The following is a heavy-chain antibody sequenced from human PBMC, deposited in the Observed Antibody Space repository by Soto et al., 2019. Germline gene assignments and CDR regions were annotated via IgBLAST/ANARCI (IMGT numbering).Heavy chain of an antibody. CDR1: GGSISSGGYY. J-gene: IGHJ4*02. CDR2: IYYSGST. D-gene: IGHD2-15*01. V-gene: IGHV4-31*03. CDR3: ARDYCSGGSCYDY. Sequence: LSLTCTVSGGSISSGGYYWSWIRQHPGKGLEWIGYIYYSGSTYYNPSLKSRVTISVDTSKNQFSLKLSSVTAADTAVYYCARDYCSGGSCYDYWGQGTLVTVSS.